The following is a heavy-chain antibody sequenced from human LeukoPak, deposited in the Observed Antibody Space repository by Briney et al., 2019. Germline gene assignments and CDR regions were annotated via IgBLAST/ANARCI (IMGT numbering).Heavy chain of an antibody. CDR1: GGSFSGYY. D-gene: IGHD3-3*01. V-gene: IGHV4-34*01. CDR3: ARRVAWFDP. J-gene: IGHJ5*02. Sequence: SETLSLTCAVYGGSFSGYYWSWIRQPPGKGLEWIGEINHSGSTNYNPSLKSRVTISVDTSKNQSSLKLSSVTAADTAVYYCARRVAWFDPWGQGTLVTVSS. CDR2: INHSGST.